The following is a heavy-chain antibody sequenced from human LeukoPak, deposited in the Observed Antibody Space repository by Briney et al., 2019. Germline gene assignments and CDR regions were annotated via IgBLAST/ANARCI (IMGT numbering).Heavy chain of an antibody. Sequence: SVNVSCKASGGTFSSYPISWVRQAPGQGLEWMGGIIPIFGTANYAQKFQGRVTITTDESTSTAYMELSSLRSEDTAVYYCARDRYDILTGYYQLNWFDPWGQGTLVTVSS. V-gene: IGHV1-69*05. J-gene: IGHJ5*02. CDR1: GGTFSSYP. CDR3: ARDRYDILTGYYQLNWFDP. D-gene: IGHD3-9*01. CDR2: IIPIFGTA.